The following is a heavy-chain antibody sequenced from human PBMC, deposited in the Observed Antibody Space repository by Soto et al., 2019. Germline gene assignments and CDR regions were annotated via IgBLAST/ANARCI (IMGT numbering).Heavy chain of an antibody. CDR1: GGSISSSNW. CDR3: ARDSCISTSCYEYYYYGMDV. CDR2: IYHSGST. V-gene: IGHV4-4*02. D-gene: IGHD2-2*01. Sequence: PSETLSLTCAVSGGSISSSNWWSWVRQPPGKGLEWIGEIYHSGSTNYNPSLKSRVTISVDTSKNQFSLKLSSVTAADTAVYYCARDSCISTSCYEYYYYGMDVWGQGTTVTVSS. J-gene: IGHJ6*02.